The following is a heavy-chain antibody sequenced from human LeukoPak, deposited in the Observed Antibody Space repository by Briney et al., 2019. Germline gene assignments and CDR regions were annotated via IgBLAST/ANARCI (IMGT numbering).Heavy chain of an antibody. J-gene: IGHJ4*02. Sequence: HPGGSLRLSCAASGFTFSDYWMSWVRQAPGKGLEWVGFIRSNAYGGTTEYAASVKGRFTISRDDSKSIAYLHMSSLKTDDTAVYYCARDRSYGSDLPCYWGQGTLVTVSS. CDR2: IRSNAYGGTT. CDR1: GFTFSDYW. D-gene: IGHD5-18*01. CDR3: ARDRSYGSDLPCY. V-gene: IGHV3-49*04.